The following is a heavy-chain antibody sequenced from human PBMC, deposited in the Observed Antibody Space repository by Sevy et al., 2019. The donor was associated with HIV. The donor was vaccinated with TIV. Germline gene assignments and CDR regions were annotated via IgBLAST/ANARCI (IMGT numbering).Heavy chain of an antibody. V-gene: IGHV1-2*04. CDR2: INPNSGGT. Sequence: ASVKDSCKASGYTFTGYYMHWVRQAPGQGLEWMGWINPNSGGTNYAQKFQGWVTMTRDTSISTTYMELSRLRSDDTAVYYCARDLMSGTNYYYYGMDVWGQGTTVTVSS. CDR3: ARDLMSGTNYYYYGMDV. J-gene: IGHJ6*02. CDR1: GYTFTGYY. D-gene: IGHD2-2*01.